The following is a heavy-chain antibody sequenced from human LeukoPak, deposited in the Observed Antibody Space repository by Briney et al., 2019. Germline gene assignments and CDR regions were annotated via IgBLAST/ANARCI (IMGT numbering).Heavy chain of an antibody. CDR2: IIPIFGTA. V-gene: IGHV1-69*05. J-gene: IGHJ4*02. CDR3: ARARPSIGERYYFDY. CDR1: GYTFTTYG. D-gene: IGHD2-21*01. Sequence: ASVKVSCKASGYTFTTYGLSWVRQAPGQGLEWMGGIIPIFGTANYAQKFQGRVTITTDESTSTAYMELSSLRSEDTAVYYCARARPSIGERYYFDYWGQGTLVTVSS.